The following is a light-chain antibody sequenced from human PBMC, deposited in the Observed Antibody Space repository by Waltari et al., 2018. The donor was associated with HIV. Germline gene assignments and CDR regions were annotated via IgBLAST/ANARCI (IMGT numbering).Light chain of an antibody. Sequence: QSVLTQPPSVSAAPGQKVTISCSGRSSNIGNNFVSWFQQLPGTAPKLLIYENTRRPSGIPDRFSGSKSGTSATLGITGLQSGDEADYYCGTWDSSLSAWVFGGGTKLTVL. CDR3: GTWDSSLSAWV. J-gene: IGLJ2*01. CDR2: ENT. V-gene: IGLV1-51*01. CDR1: SSNIGNNF.